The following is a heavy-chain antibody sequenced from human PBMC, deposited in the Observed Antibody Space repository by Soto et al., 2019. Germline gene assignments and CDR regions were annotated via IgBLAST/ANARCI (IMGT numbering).Heavy chain of an antibody. CDR1: GYNFTTYG. V-gene: IGHV1-18*01. J-gene: IGHJ4*02. CDR3: ARYQPYSTGYYYFDQ. Sequence: QVQLVQSGAEVKKPGASVKVSCKTSGYNFTTYGVSWVRQAPGQGLEWMGWISGHNGQANYAQTFQGRVTMTTDTSTTTDYMELRSLRSDDTAVYYCARYQPYSTGYYYFDQWGQGTLAIVTS. CDR2: ISGHNGQA. D-gene: IGHD6-19*01.